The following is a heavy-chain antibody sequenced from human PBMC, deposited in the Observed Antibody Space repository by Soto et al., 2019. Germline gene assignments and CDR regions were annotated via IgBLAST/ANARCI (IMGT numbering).Heavy chain of an antibody. V-gene: IGHV3-7*01. D-gene: IGHD6-6*01. CDR3: ARIGYSSSSWDY. Sequence: EVQLVESGGGLVQPGGSLRLSCAASGFTFSVYWMSWVRQGPGKGLEWVANIKQDGSEKHYVDSMKGRFTISRDNAKNSLYLQISSLRAEDTAVYYCARIGYSSSSWDYWGQGTLVTVSS. CDR1: GFTFSVYW. J-gene: IGHJ4*02. CDR2: IKQDGSEK.